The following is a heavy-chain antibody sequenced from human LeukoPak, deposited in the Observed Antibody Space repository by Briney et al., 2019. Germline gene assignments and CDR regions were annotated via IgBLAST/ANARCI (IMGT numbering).Heavy chain of an antibody. CDR3: AREGVGDFFDY. V-gene: IGHV3-7*01. D-gene: IGHD3-10*01. Sequence: GGSLRLSCAASGFTFSSYWMSWVRQAPGKGLEWVANIKQDGSEKYYVDSVKGRFTISRDNARNSLYLQMNSLRAEDTAVYYCAREGVGDFFDYWGQGTLVTVSS. J-gene: IGHJ4*02. CDR2: IKQDGSEK. CDR1: GFTFSSYW.